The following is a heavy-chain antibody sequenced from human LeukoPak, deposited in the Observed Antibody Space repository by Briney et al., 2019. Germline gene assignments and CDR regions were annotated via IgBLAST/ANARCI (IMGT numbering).Heavy chain of an antibody. CDR2: INPNSGGT. Sequence: GASVKVSCKASGYTFTCYYMHWVRQAPGQGLEWLGRINPNSGGTNYAQKFQGRVTMTRDTSISAAYMELSRLRSDDTAVYYCARGPLLVAAALGKGSRFDPWGQGTLVTVSS. D-gene: IGHD2-15*01. J-gene: IGHJ5*02. V-gene: IGHV1-2*06. CDR3: ARGPLLVAAALGKGSRFDP. CDR1: GYTFTCYY.